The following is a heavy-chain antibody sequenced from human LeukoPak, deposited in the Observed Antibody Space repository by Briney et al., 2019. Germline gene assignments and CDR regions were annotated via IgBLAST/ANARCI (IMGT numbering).Heavy chain of an antibody. CDR3: ARGIAVAGSTDY. Sequence: GGSLRLSCAASGFTFSSCAMSWVRQAPGKGLEWVSAISGSGGSTYYADSVKGRFTISRDNAKNSLYLQMNSLRAEDTAVYYCARGIAVAGSTDYWGQGTLVTVSS. D-gene: IGHD6-19*01. CDR2: ISGSGGST. V-gene: IGHV3-23*01. CDR1: GFTFSSCA. J-gene: IGHJ4*02.